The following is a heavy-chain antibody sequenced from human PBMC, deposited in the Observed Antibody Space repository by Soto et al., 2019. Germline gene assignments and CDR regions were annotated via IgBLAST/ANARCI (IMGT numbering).Heavy chain of an antibody. V-gene: IGHV3-21*06. CDR3: ARESEDLTSNFDY. J-gene: IGHJ4*02. Sequence: EVQLVESGGGLVKPGGSLRLYCAASGFTFTRYSMNWVRQAPGKGLEWVSCISSTTNYIYYGDSMKGRFTISRDNAKNSLYLEMISLRAEDTAVYYCARESEDLTSNFDYWGQGTLVTVSS. CDR2: ISSTTNYI. CDR1: GFTFTRYS.